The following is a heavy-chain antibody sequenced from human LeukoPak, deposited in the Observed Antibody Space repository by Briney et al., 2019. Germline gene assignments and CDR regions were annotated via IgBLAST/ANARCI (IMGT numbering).Heavy chain of an antibody. D-gene: IGHD4-17*01. V-gene: IGHV3-33*01. CDR3: ARATVTRWFDP. CDR1: GFAFSSFG. CDR2: IWYDGTNK. J-gene: IGHJ5*02. Sequence: PGGSLRLSRAASGFAFSSFGMHWVRQAPGKGLEWVAVIWYDGTNKYYADSVKGRFTISRDNSKDTLYLQMNSLRAEDTAVYYCARATVTRWFDPWGQGTLVTVSS.